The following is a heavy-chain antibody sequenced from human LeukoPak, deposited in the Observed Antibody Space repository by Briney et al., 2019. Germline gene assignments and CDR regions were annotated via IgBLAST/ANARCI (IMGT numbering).Heavy chain of an antibody. CDR2: IYTSGST. V-gene: IGHV4-4*07. CDR1: GGSISSYF. CDR3: ARVIPHGWRQNDF. D-gene: IGHD3-3*01. J-gene: IGHJ4*02. Sequence: SETLSLTCTVSGGSISSYFWSWIRQPAGKGLEWIGRIYTSGSTHYNPSLQSRVTMSLDKSKRQFSLKLTSVTAADTATYFCARVIPHGWRQNDFWGQGTLVTVSS.